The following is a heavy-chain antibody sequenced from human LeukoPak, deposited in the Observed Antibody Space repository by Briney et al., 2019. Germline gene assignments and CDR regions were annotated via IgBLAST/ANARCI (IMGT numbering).Heavy chain of an antibody. V-gene: IGHV4-4*07. CDR2: IYTSGST. D-gene: IGHD3-22*01. J-gene: IGHJ4*02. Sequence: PSETLSLTCTVSGGSISSYYWSWIRQPAGKGLEWIGRIYTSGSTNYNPSLKSRVTMSVDTSKNQFSLKLSSVTAADTAVYYRARDGHYYDSSGYYHFDYWGQGTLVTVSS. CDR3: ARDGHYYDSSGYYHFDY. CDR1: GGSISSYY.